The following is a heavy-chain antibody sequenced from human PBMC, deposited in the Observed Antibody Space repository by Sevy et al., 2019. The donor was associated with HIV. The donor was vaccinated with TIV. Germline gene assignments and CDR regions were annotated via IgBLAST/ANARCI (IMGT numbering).Heavy chain of an antibody. CDR2: ISPSGHAI. J-gene: IGHJ5*02. V-gene: IGHV3-48*03. CDR1: GFIFSNYE. D-gene: IGHD2-8*01. Sequence: GGSLRLSCKASGFIFSNYEMNWVRQAPGKGLEWVSYISPSGHAIYYADSVKGRFTVSRDNAKNSLYLQMNSLRAEDTAVYYCTRNGGAFDNGFDPWGQGTLVTVSS. CDR3: TRNGGAFDNGFDP.